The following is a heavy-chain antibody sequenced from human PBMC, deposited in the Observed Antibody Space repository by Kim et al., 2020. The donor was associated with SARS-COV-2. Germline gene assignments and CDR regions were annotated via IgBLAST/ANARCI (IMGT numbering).Heavy chain of an antibody. J-gene: IGHJ4*02. Sequence: SETLSLTCTVSGGSISSSSYYWGWIRQPPGKGLEWIGSIYYSGSTYYNPSLKSRVTISVDTSKNQFSLKLSSVTAADTAVYYCRCSGYDFGIDDYWGQGTLVTVSS. CDR2: IYYSGST. CDR1: GGSISSSSYY. D-gene: IGHD5-12*01. CDR3: RCSGYDFGIDDY. V-gene: IGHV4-39*01.